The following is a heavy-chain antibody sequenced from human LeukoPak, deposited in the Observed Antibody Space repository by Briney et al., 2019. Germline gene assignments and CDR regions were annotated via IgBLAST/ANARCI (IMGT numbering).Heavy chain of an antibody. J-gene: IGHJ5*02. D-gene: IGHD4-11*01. V-gene: IGHV4-39*01. CDR3: ARRWYYSNYPDWFDP. CDR2: VYYSGST. CDR1: GGSISSSSYY. Sequence: SETLSLTCTVSGGSISSSSYYWGWIRQPPGKGLEWIGSVYYSGSTYHNPSLKSRVTISVDTSKNQFSLNLSSVTAADTAVYYCARRWYYSNYPDWFDPWGQGTLVTVSS.